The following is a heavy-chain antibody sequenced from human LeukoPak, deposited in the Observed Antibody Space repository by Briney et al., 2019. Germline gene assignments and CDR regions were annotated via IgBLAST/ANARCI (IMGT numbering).Heavy chain of an antibody. CDR1: GGSISSYY. CDR3: ARRLDSYFAPFDY. Sequence: PSETLSLTCTVSGGSISSYYWGWIRQPPGKGLEWIGSIYYSGSTYYNPSLKSRVTISVDTSKNQFSLKLSSVTAADTAVYYCARRLDSYFAPFDYWGQGTLVTVSS. V-gene: IGHV4-39*01. D-gene: IGHD5-18*01. J-gene: IGHJ4*02. CDR2: IYYSGST.